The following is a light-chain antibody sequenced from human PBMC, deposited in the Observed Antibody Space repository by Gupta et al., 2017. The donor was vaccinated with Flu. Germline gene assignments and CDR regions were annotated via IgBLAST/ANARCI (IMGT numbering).Light chain of an antibody. Sequence: QSALTQPASVSGSPAQSITISCTGTSSDVGSYNLVSWYQQHPGKAPKLMIYEGSKRPSGVANRFSGSKSGNTASLTISGLQAEDEADYYCCSYAGSSNVVFGGGTKLTVL. CDR1: SSDVGSYNL. CDR3: CSYAGSSNVV. J-gene: IGLJ2*01. V-gene: IGLV2-23*01. CDR2: EGS.